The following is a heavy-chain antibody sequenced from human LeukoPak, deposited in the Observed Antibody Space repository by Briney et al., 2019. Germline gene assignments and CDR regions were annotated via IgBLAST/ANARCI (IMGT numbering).Heavy chain of an antibody. V-gene: IGHV3-48*01. J-gene: IGHJ4*02. CDR3: VRQFAS. Sequence: GGSLRLSCAASGFTFCDHIMNWVRQLPGKRLEWVAYVSGSGSTVYYADSVKGRFTVSRDNGKSSLYLQMNSLRVEDTALYYCVRQFASWGQGTLVTVSS. CDR2: VSGSGSTV. CDR1: GFTFCDHI.